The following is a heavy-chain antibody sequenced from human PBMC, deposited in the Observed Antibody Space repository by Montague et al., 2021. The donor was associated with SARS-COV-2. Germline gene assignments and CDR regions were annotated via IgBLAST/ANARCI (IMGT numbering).Heavy chain of an antibody. J-gene: IGHJ4*02. CDR2: VYTSGST. V-gene: IGHV4-61*02. CDR3: ARDIAVAGLFDY. CDR1: GVSISSGTYY. Sequence: TLSLTCTVSGVSISSGTYYWSWIRQPAGKGLEWIGRVYTSGSTNYNPSLASRATLSVDTSKNQFSLKLSSVTAADTAVYYCARDIAVAGLFDYWGQGTLVTVSS. D-gene: IGHD6-19*01.